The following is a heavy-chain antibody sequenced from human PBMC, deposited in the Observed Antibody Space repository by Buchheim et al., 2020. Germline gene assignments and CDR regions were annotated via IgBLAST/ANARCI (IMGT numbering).Heavy chain of an antibody. CDR1: GGSFSGYY. CDR2: INHSGST. Sequence: QVQLQQWGAGLLKPSETLSLTCAVYGGSFSGYYWSWIRQPPGKGLEWIGEINHSGSTNYNPSLKSRVTISLDTSKNQFSLKLSSVTAADTAVYYCARGLPTDIVVVPAATGSGAGSYWGQGTL. D-gene: IGHD2-2*01. V-gene: IGHV4-34*01. CDR3: ARGLPTDIVVVPAATGSGAGSY. J-gene: IGHJ4*02.